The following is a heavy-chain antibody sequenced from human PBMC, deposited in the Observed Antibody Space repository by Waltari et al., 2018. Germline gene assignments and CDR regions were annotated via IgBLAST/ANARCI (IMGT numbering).Heavy chain of an antibody. V-gene: IGHV4-59*01. J-gene: IGHJ6*03. CDR3: ARADTSTSYFYYYMDV. CDR1: GGSTSPYY. D-gene: IGHD1-26*01. Sequence: QVQLQESGPGLVKPSETLSLTCTVSGGSTSPYYWSWVRQSQGKGLEWIGYIHYSGSSVYNPSRRSRVAISLDTPNNQFSLRLRSVTAADAAIYYCARADTSTSYFYYYMDVWGKGTTVTVSS. CDR2: IHYSGSS.